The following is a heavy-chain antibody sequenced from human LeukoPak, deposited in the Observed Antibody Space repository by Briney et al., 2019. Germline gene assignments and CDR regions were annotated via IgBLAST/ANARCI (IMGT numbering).Heavy chain of an antibody. J-gene: IGHJ1*01. Sequence: AVKVSCKASGYTFTSYGISWVRQAPGQGLEWMGWISAYNGNTNYAQKLQGRVTMTTDTSTSTAYMEVRSLRSADTAVYYCARDPAIAVAGKGYFQHWGQGTLVTVSS. CDR3: ARDPAIAVAGKGYFQH. V-gene: IGHV1-18*01. CDR1: GYTFTSYG. CDR2: ISAYNGNT. D-gene: IGHD6-19*01.